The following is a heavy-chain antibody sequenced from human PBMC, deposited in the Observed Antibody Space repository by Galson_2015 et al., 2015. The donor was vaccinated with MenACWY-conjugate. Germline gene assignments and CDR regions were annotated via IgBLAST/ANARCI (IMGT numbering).Heavy chain of an antibody. D-gene: IGHD3-22*01. V-gene: IGHV3-48*02. CDR2: ISSSSSTI. Sequence: SLRLSCAASGFTFSSYSMNWVRQAPGKGLEWVSYISSSSSTIYYADSVKGRFTISRDNAKNSLYLQMNSLRDEDTAVYYCAGGLTYYYDSSGYYPDAFDIWGQGTMVTVSS. CDR3: AGGLTYYYDSSGYYPDAFDI. J-gene: IGHJ3*02. CDR1: GFTFSSYS.